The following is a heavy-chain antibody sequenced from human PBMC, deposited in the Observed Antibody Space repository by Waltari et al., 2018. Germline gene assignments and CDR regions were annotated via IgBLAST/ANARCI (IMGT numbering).Heavy chain of an antibody. J-gene: IGHJ5*02. V-gene: IGHV1-2*02. CDR1: GYPFTGYY. Sequence: QVQLVQSGAEVKKPGASVQVSCKASGYPFTGYYMHWVRQAPGQGLEWMGWINPNSGGTNYAQKFQGRVTMTRDTSISTAYMELSRLRSDDTAVYYCARAYLPSRSTSCSSWGQGTLVTVSS. D-gene: IGHD2-2*01. CDR2: INPNSGGT. CDR3: ARAYLPSRSTSCSS.